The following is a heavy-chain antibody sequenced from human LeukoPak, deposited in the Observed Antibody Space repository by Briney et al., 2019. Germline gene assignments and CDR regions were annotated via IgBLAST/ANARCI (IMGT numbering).Heavy chain of an antibody. Sequence: GGSLRLSCAASGFTFSSYAMSWVRQAPGKGLEWVSAINGGNSSTYYADSVKGRFTISRDNSKNTLYLQMNGLRAEDTAVYYCAKDKGPYNYGLSSFDYWGQGTLVTVSS. J-gene: IGHJ4*02. D-gene: IGHD5-18*01. V-gene: IGHV3-23*01. CDR2: INGGNSST. CDR1: GFTFSSYA. CDR3: AKDKGPYNYGLSSFDY.